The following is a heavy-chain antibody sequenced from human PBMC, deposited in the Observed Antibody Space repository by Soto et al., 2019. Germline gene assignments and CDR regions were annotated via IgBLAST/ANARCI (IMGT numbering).Heavy chain of an antibody. Sequence: EVHLLESGGGLVQPGGSLRLSCAASGFTFSSYDMRWVRQAPGKGLEWVSGISHSGDTTYYAESVKGRFTISRDNSKNTLNLQMNSLRADDTAVYYCATVDGGMYSTFDYWGQGTLVTVSS. CDR3: ATVDGGMYSTFDY. J-gene: IGHJ4*02. V-gene: IGHV3-23*01. CDR1: GFTFSSYD. D-gene: IGHD1-26*01. CDR2: ISHSGDTT.